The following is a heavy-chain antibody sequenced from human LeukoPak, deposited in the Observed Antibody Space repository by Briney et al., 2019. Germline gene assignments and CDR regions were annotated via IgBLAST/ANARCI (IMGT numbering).Heavy chain of an antibody. J-gene: IGHJ3*02. CDR3: ARRVVAATDAFDI. CDR2: IYPGDSDT. Sequence: GESLKISCKSSGYSFTSYWIGWVRQMPGKGLEWMGIIYPGDSDTRYSPSFQGQVTISADKSISTAYLQWSSLKASDTAMYYCARRVVAATDAFDIWGQGTMVTVSS. V-gene: IGHV5-51*01. CDR1: GYSFTSYW. D-gene: IGHD2-15*01.